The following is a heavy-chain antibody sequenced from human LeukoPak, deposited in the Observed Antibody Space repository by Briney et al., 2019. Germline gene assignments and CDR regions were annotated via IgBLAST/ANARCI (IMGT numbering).Heavy chain of an antibody. CDR3: TKEGAAGGKMQFCFDY. CDR2: ISSDGGTD. CDR1: GLTFSRYG. J-gene: IGHJ4*02. V-gene: IGHV3-30*18. Sequence: PGRSLRLSCAASGLTFSRYGMHWVRQAPGKGLEWVAVISSDGGTDYYADSVQGRFTISRDNSKNTVYLQMKSLRPGDTAIYYCTKEGAAGGKMQFCFDYWGQGARVTVPS. D-gene: IGHD4-23*01.